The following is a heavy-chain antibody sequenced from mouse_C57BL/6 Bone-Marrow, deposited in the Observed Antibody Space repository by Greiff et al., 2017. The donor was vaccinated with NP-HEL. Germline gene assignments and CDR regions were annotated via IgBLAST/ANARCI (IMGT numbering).Heavy chain of an antibody. CDR3: ARPIYGSSYGYFDV. Sequence: EVKVVESGGDLVKPGGSLKLSCAASGFTFSSYGMSWVRQTPDKRLEWVATISSGGSYTYYPDSVKGRFPISRDNAKNTLYLQMSSLQSEDTAMYYGARPIYGSSYGYFDVWGTGTTVTVSS. V-gene: IGHV5-6*01. J-gene: IGHJ1*03. CDR1: GFTFSSYG. D-gene: IGHD1-1*01. CDR2: ISSGGSYT.